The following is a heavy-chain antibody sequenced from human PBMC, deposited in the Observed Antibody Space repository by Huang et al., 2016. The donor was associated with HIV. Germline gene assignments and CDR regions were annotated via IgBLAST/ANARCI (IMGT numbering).Heavy chain of an antibody. CDR3: AKVQLGAGAIDY. V-gene: IGHV3-43*01. J-gene: IGHJ4*02. CDR2: ITWNGGTT. Sequence: EVQLVESGGAVVQPGGSLRLSCATSGFTFDDYTLHWVRQAPGKGLAWVSLITWNGGTTHYADSVMGRFTISRDNNKKSLFLQMDSVRREDTALYYCAKVQLGAGAIDYWGQGTLVTVSS. D-gene: IGHD1-26*01. CDR1: GFTFDDYT.